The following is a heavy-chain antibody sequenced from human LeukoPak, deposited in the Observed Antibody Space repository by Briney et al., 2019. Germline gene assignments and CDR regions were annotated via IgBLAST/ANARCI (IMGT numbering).Heavy chain of an antibody. J-gene: IGHJ3*02. D-gene: IGHD1-14*01. CDR2: IYYSGST. CDR3: ARAEPDAFDI. V-gene: IGHV4-59*01. Sequence: SETLSLTCTVSGGSISSYYWSWIRQPPGKGLEWIGYIYYSGSTNYNPSLKSRVTISVDTSKNQFSLKLSSVTAADTAVYYCARAEPDAFDIWGQGTMVTVSS. CDR1: GGSISSYY.